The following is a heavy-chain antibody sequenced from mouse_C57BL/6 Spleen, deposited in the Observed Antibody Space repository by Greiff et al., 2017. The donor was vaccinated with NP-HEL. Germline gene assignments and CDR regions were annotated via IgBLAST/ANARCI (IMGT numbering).Heavy chain of an antibody. D-gene: IGHD1-1*01. CDR3: ARVDYYGSSSSWFAY. V-gene: IGHV1-39*01. CDR2: INPNYGTT. CDR1: GYSFTDYN. Sequence: EVQLQQSGPELVKPGASVKISCKASGYSFTDYNMNWVKQSNGKSLEWIGVINPNYGTTSYNQKFKGKATLTVDQASSTAYMQLNSLTSEDSAVYYGARVDYYGSSSSWFAYWGQGTLVTVSA. J-gene: IGHJ3*01.